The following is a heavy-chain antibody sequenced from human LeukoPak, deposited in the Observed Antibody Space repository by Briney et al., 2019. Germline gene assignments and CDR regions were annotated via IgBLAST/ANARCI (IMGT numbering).Heavy chain of an antibody. V-gene: IGHV3-9*01. CDR3: AKGGRSIAAAGTT. J-gene: IGHJ4*02. Sequence: GRSLRLSCAASGFTFDDYAMHWVRQAPGKGLEWVSGISWNSGSIGYADSVKGRFTISRDNAKNSLCLQMNSLRAEDTALYYCAKGGRSIAAAGTTWGQGTLVTVSS. D-gene: IGHD6-13*01. CDR1: GFTFDDYA. CDR2: ISWNSGSI.